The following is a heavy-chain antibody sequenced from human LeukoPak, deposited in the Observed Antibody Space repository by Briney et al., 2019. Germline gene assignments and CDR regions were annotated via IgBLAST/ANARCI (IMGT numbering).Heavy chain of an antibody. Sequence: GGSLRLSCAASGFPFDDYAMHWVRQAPGKGLEWVSLISWDGGSTYYADSAKGRFTISRDNSKNSLYLQMNSLRAEDTALYYCAKDHYYDSSGYYGVDYWGQGTLVTVSS. D-gene: IGHD3-22*01. CDR1: GFPFDDYA. CDR3: AKDHYYDSSGYYGVDY. CDR2: ISWDGGST. V-gene: IGHV3-43D*03. J-gene: IGHJ4*02.